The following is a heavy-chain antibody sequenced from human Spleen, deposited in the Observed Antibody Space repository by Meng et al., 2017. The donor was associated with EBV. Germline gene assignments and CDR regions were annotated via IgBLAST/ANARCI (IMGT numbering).Heavy chain of an antibody. CDR3: ARGPDYYASGDFDY. J-gene: IGHJ4*02. D-gene: IGHD3-10*01. CDR2: INTNTGNP. Sequence: QMQLVQAGSGLKKTGASVKVACEASGYTFTDYAVNWVRQAPGQGLEWMGWINTNTGNPTYAQGFTGRFVFSLDPSVSTAYVQISSLKAEDTGVYYCARGPDYYASGDFDYWGQGTLVTVSS. CDR1: GYTFTDYA. V-gene: IGHV7-4-1*02.